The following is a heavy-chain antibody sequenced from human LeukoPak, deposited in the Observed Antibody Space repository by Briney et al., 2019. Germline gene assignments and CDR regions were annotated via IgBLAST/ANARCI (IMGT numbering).Heavy chain of an antibody. V-gene: IGHV1-46*01. J-gene: IGHJ5*02. Sequence: ASVKVSCKESGYTFTSYYMHWVRQAPGQGLEWMVIINPSGGSTSYAQKFQGRVIMTRDTSTSTVYMELSSLRSEDSAVYYCARGDLLTYYYRRGPHDPWGQGTLVTVSS. D-gene: IGHD2/OR15-2a*01. CDR1: GYTFTSYY. CDR2: INPSGGST. CDR3: ARGDLLTYYYRRGPHDP.